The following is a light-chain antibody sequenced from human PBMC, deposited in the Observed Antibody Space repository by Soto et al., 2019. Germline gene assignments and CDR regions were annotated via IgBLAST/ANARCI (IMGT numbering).Light chain of an antibody. V-gene: IGLV1-51*01. Sequence: SVLTQPPPVSAAPVQKGTISCSGSSSNIAGNSVPCYQQLPGTAPKLLIYDDNNRPSGIPDRFSASLTISGLKTEDEADYYCQPYDSSTLYVFGTGTKVTVL. CDR1: SSNIAGNS. CDR2: DDN. J-gene: IGLJ1*01. CDR3: QPYDSSTLYV.